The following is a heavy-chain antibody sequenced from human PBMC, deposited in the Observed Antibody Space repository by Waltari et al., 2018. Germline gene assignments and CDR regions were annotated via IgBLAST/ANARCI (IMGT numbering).Heavy chain of an antibody. J-gene: IGHJ3*02. CDR3: ARDGGSIPDAFDI. CDR1: VGSLTSYY. Sequence: QVQLQESGPGLVKPSETLSLTCPVSVGSLTSYYFSWILQPAGQGLEWIGRIYTSGSTNYNPSLKSRVTMSVDTSKNQFSLKLSSVTAADTAVYYCARDGGSIPDAFDIWGQGTMVTVSS. D-gene: IGHD1-26*01. V-gene: IGHV4-4*07. CDR2: IYTSGST.